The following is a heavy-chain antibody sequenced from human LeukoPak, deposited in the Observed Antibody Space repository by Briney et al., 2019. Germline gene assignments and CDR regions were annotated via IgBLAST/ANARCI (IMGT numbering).Heavy chain of an antibody. CDR2: VYDSGST. J-gene: IGHJ4*02. CDR1: GGSINKYY. CDR3: ARHGGSYSFDY. V-gene: IGHV4-59*08. D-gene: IGHD1-26*01. Sequence: SETLSLTCTVSGGSINKYYWSWIRQPPGKGLEWIGYVYDSGSTNYNPSLKSRVTISIDTSTNQFSLKMTSVTASDTALYYCARHGGSYSFDYWGQGTLVTVSS.